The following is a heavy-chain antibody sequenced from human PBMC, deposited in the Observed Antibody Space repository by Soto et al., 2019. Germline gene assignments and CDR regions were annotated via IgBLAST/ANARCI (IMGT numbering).Heavy chain of an antibody. CDR3: ARVEGSASLAGD. V-gene: IGHV1-2*02. J-gene: IGHJ1*01. D-gene: IGHD3-16*01. CDR2: ASPNNGRT. Sequence: QVQLVQSGAEVKKPGASVKVSCKASGYSFTAYYIHWVRQAPGQGLEWRGYASPNNGRTLYAPKFQGRVTMTRDTSITTAYMELTRLTSDDTALYYCARVEGSASLAGDWGQGTLVTVSS. CDR1: GYSFTAYY.